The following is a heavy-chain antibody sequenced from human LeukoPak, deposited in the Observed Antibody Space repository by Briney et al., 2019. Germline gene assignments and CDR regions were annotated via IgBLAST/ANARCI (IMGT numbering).Heavy chain of an antibody. Sequence: ASVTVSFTSSVYTFTGYYMHWVRQAPGQGLEWMGWINPNSGGTNYAQKFQGRVTMTRDTSISTAYMELSRLRSDDTAVYYCARVLMKIVVVNIDYWGQGTLVTVSS. CDR2: INPNSGGT. J-gene: IGHJ4*02. V-gene: IGHV1-2*02. CDR1: VYTFTGYY. D-gene: IGHD3-22*01. CDR3: ARVLMKIVVVNIDY.